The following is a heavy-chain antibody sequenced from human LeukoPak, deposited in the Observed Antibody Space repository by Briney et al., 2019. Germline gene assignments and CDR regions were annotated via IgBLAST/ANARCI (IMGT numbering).Heavy chain of an antibody. Sequence: ASVKVSCKAYGGTSSTYTITWVRHAPGEGLEWVGWIIPIFRTPNYAQMFQGRVTITPDEFTSTAYMELSSLKSEDTAIYYCARVDRYYFYLDVWGKGTTVTVSS. V-gene: IGHV1-69*13. CDR3: ARVDRYYFYLDV. CDR1: GGTSSTYT. CDR2: IIPIFRTP. J-gene: IGHJ6*03.